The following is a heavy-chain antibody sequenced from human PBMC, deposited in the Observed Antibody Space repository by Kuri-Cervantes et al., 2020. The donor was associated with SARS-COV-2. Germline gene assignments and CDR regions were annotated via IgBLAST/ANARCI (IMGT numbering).Heavy chain of an antibody. CDR2: IYYSGST. CDR3: ARYSSGWYWGGAFDI. Sequence: GSLRLSCTVSGGSISSSSYYWGWIRQPPGKGLEWIGSIYYSGSTYYNPSLKSRVTISVDTSKNQFSLKLSSVTAADTAVYYCARYSSGWYWGGAFDIWGQGTMVTVSS. J-gene: IGHJ3*02. CDR1: GGSISSSSYY. V-gene: IGHV4-39*01. D-gene: IGHD6-19*01.